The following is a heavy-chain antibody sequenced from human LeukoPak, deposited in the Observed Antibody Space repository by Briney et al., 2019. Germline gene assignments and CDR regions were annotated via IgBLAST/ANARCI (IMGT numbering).Heavy chain of an antibody. J-gene: IGHJ4*02. CDR2: ISSSSSYI. CDR3: ARGIAAFR. D-gene: IGHD6-13*01. CDR1: GFTFSSYW. Sequence: GGSLRLSCAPSGFTFSSYWMSWVRQAPGKGLEWVSSISSSSSYIYYADSVKGRFTISRDNAKNSLYLQMNSLRAEDTAVYYCARGIAAFRGGQGTLVTVSS. V-gene: IGHV3-21*01.